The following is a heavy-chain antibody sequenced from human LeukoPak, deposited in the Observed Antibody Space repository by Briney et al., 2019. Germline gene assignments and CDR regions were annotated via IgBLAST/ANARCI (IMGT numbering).Heavy chain of an antibody. CDR2: ISGSGDST. J-gene: IGHJ4*02. V-gene: IGHV3-23*01. D-gene: IGHD2-2*01. Sequence: GGSLRLSCAASGFTFSNYAMTWVRRAPVKGLEWVSGISGSGDSTYYADSAKGRFTISRDNSKNTLYLQMNSLRAEDTALYYCTRTRGCSSTSCYADYWGQGTLVTVSS. CDR1: GFTFSNYA. CDR3: TRTRGCSSTSCYADY.